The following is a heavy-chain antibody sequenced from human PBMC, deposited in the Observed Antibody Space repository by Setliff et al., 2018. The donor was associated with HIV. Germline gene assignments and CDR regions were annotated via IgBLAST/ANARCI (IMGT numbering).Heavy chain of an antibody. V-gene: IGHV4-31*03. CDR2: IYYSGST. D-gene: IGHD3-22*01. Sequence: SETLSLTCTVSDGSISSGGYYWGWIRQHPGKGLEWVGYIYYSGSTYYNPSLKSRVTISVDTSKNQFSLKLSSVTAADTAVYYCAREVGYYDSSGHYDYWGQGTLVTVSS. J-gene: IGHJ4*02. CDR3: AREVGYYDSSGHYDY. CDR1: DGSISSGGYY.